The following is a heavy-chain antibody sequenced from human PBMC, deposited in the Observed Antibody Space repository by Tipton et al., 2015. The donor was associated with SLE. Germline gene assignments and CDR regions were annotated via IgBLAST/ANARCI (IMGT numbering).Heavy chain of an antibody. CDR3: ARDSDGGNSGGPFDY. D-gene: IGHD4-23*01. J-gene: IGHJ4*02. CDR2: IYYSGST. CDR1: GGSISSYY. Sequence: TLSLTCTVSGGSISSYYWSWIRQPPGKGLEWIGYIYYSGSTNYNPSLKSRVTISVDTSKNQFSLKLSSVTAADTAVYYCARDSDGGNSGGPFDYWGQGTLVTVSS. V-gene: IGHV4-59*12.